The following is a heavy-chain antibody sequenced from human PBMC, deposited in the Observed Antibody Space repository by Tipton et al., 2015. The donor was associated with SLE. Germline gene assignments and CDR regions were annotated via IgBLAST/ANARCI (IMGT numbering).Heavy chain of an antibody. CDR3: AREGGAAGAFDI. J-gene: IGHJ3*02. D-gene: IGHD3-16*01. CDR2: IWYDGSNK. V-gene: IGHV3-33*08. Sequence: SLRLSCAASGFTFSSYGMHWVRQAPGKGLEWVAVIWYDGSNKYYADSVKGRFTISRDNSKNTLYLQMRSLRAEDTAVYYCAREGGAAGAFDIWGQGTMVTVSS. CDR1: GFTFSSYG.